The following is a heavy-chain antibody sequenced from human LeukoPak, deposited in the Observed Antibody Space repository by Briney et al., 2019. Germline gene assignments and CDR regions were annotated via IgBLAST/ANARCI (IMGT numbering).Heavy chain of an antibody. CDR2: ISYDGSNK. D-gene: IGHD2-2*01. V-gene: IGHV3-30-3*01. CDR1: GFTFSSYA. Sequence: GGSLRLSCAASGFTFSSYAMHWVRQAPGKGLEWVAVISYDGSNKYYADSVKGRFTIFRDNSKNTLYLQMNSLRAEDTAVYYCAREESSKDDAFDIWGQGTMVTVSS. CDR3: AREESSKDDAFDI. J-gene: IGHJ3*02.